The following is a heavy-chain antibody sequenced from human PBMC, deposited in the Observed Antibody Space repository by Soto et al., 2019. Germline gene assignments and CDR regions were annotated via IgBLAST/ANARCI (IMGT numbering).Heavy chain of an antibody. D-gene: IGHD3-22*01. J-gene: IGHJ4*02. CDR2: INIYSGDA. CDR3: ARALYYYDNSGLAY. V-gene: IGHV1-18*01. Sequence: QVRLEQSGPEVKKTGASVKVSCKASGYTFTSYGISWVRQAPGQGLEWMGWINIYSGDANYAQSFQDRVTMTRDTSTNTVYMEMRTRRSDDTAVYYCARALYYYDNSGLAYWGQGTLVTVSS. CDR1: GYTFTSYG.